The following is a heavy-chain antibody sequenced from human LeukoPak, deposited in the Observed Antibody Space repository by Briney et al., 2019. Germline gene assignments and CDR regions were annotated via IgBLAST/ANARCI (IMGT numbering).Heavy chain of an antibody. V-gene: IGHV1-2*02. CDR3: ARSRLEWLLYPRLRLGELDAFDI. D-gene: IGHD3-16*01. CDR2: INPNSGGT. J-gene: IGHJ3*02. CDR1: GYTFTGYY. Sequence: ASVKVSCKASGYTFTGYYMHWVRQAPGQGLEWMGWINPNSGGTNYAQKFQGRVTMTRDTSISTAYMELSRLRSDDTAVYYCARSRLEWLLYPRLRLGELDAFDIWGQGTMVTVSS.